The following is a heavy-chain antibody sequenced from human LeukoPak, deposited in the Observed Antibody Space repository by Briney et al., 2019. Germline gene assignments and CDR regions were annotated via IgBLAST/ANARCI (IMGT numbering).Heavy chain of an antibody. V-gene: IGHV3-74*01. CDR2: ISYDGSST. Sequence: GGSPRLSCAASGFTLSSYWMHWVRQAPGKGLVWVSRISYDGSSTYYADSVKGRFTISRDNAMDTVYLQMNSLRVEDTAVYYCAREGLGYSYSYWGQGTLVTVSS. CDR3: AREGLGYSYSY. CDR1: GFTLSSYW. J-gene: IGHJ4*02. D-gene: IGHD5-18*01.